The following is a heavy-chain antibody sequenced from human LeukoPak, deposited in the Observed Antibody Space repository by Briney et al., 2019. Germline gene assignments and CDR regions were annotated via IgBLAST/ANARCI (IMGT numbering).Heavy chain of an antibody. Sequence: KPSETLSLTCAVYGGSFSGYYWSWIRQPPGKGLEWIGEINHSGSTNYNPSLESRVTISVDTSKNQFSLKVSSVTAADTAVYYCARDFSTNAALIPYYMDVWGKGTTVTVSS. CDR1: GGSFSGYY. J-gene: IGHJ6*03. CDR3: ARDFSTNAALIPYYMDV. D-gene: IGHD2-8*01. CDR2: INHSGST. V-gene: IGHV4-34*01.